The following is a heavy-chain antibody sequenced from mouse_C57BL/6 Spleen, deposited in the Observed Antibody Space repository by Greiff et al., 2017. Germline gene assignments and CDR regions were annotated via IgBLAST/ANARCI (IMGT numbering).Heavy chain of an antibody. V-gene: IGHV14-2*01. CDR1: GFNIKDYY. CDR3: ARYYYGSPFDY. Sequence: EVQLQQSGAELVKPGASVTLSCTASGFNIKDYYMHWVKQRTEQGLEWIGRIDPEDGETKYAPTFQGKATITADTSSNTAFLQLNSLTSEDTAIYYCARYYYGSPFDYWGQGTTLTVSS. J-gene: IGHJ2*01. CDR2: IDPEDGET. D-gene: IGHD1-1*01.